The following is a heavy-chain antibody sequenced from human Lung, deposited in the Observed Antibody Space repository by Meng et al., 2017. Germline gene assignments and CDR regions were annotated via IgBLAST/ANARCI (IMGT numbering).Heavy chain of an antibody. Sequence: EVQLMEVGGGLVTAGGPLRISCAVSGFTFSNSAMSWVRQAPGKGLEWVSGISIIGHNTYYADSVKGRFTISRDNSRNTLYLQMNSLRAEDTAIYYCAKEEVPNDYWGQGTLVTVSS. CDR2: ISIIGHNT. CDR3: AKEEVPNDY. V-gene: IGHV3-23*01. D-gene: IGHD1-1*01. J-gene: IGHJ4*02. CDR1: GFTFSNSA.